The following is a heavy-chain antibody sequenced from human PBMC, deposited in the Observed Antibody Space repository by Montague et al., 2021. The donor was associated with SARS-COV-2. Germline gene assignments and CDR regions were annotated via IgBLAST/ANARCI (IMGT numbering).Heavy chain of an antibody. CDR2: IKQSGST. J-gene: IGHJ4*02. CDR1: GGSFGDDH. V-gene: IGHV4-34*01. Sequence: SGTLSLTCAVYGGSFGDDHWSWIRQPPGKGLEWIGDIKQSGSTNYNPPLKSRGTISVDTSKNQFSLKLTSVTAADTAVYFCARGHLSVSMIVVVFTSASYYFDYWGQGAQVTVSS. CDR3: ARGHLSVSMIVVVFTSASYYFDY. D-gene: IGHD3-22*01.